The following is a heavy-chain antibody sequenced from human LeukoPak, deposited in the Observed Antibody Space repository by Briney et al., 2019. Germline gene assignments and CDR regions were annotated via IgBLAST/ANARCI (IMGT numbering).Heavy chain of an antibody. CDR1: GYTFTDYY. CDR2: INPNSGGT. Sequence: ASVKVSCKASGYTFTDYYIHWVRQAPGQGLEWLCWINPNSGGTNYAQKFQGRVTVTRDTSISTAYMELSRLRSDDTAGYYCARPINSGNYLGAFDIWGQGTMVTVSS. V-gene: IGHV1-2*02. D-gene: IGHD1-26*01. J-gene: IGHJ3*02. CDR3: ARPINSGNYLGAFDI.